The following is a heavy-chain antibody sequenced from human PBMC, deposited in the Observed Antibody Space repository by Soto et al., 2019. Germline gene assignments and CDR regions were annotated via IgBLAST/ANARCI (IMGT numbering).Heavy chain of an antibody. V-gene: IGHV4-39*01. CDR1: GGSITDSIYY. Sequence: PSETLSLTCIVSGGSITDSIYYWGWIRQPPGKGLEWIGSIYYRGNTYYNPSLKSRATVSVDTSKNQFSLKLSPVTAADTAVYYCVRHRTNYVNGVDSWGQGTLVTVSS. D-gene: IGHD4-4*01. CDR2: IYYRGNT. CDR3: VRHRTNYVNGVDS. J-gene: IGHJ5*01.